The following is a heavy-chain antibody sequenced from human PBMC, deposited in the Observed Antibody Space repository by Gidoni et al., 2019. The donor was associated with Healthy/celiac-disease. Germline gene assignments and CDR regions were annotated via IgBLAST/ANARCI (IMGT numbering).Heavy chain of an antibody. CDR2: ISSSSSYI. D-gene: IGHD3-9*01. CDR1: GFTFSSYS. Sequence: EVQLVESGGGLVKPGGSLRLSCAASGFTFSSYSMNWVRQAPGKGLEWVSSISSSSSYIYYADSVKGRFTISRDNAKNSLYLQMNSLRAEDTAVYYCARGLYFDWLGGDYWGQGTLVTVSS. V-gene: IGHV3-21*01. J-gene: IGHJ4*02. CDR3: ARGLYFDWLGGDY.